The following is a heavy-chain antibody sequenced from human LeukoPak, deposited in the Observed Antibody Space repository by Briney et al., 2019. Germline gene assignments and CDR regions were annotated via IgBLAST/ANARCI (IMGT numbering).Heavy chain of an antibody. J-gene: IGHJ6*03. CDR3: ARDPTEPGDYYYYMDV. Sequence: GGSLRLSCAASGFTFSSYAMSWVRQAPGKGLEWVSAISGSGGSTYYADSVKGRFTISRDNAKNSLYLQMNSLRAEDTAVYYCARDPTEPGDYYYYMDVWGKGTTVTVSS. V-gene: IGHV3-23*01. CDR1: GFTFSSYA. CDR2: ISGSGGST. D-gene: IGHD2-21*02.